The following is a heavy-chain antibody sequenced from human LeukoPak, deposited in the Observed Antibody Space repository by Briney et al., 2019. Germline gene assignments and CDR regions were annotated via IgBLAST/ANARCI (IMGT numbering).Heavy chain of an antibody. J-gene: IGHJ6*02. CDR3: ARFTYTTRPSDV. Sequence: SETLSLTCSVSGGSISGYYWGWIRQPPGQTLEWIGYIHSSGGTNYNPSLQSRVTMSVDTSMNQFSLRLSSVTAADTAVYYCARFTYTTRPSDVWGQGTTVSVSS. CDR1: GGSISGYY. CDR2: IHSSGGT. V-gene: IGHV4-4*09. D-gene: IGHD3-16*01.